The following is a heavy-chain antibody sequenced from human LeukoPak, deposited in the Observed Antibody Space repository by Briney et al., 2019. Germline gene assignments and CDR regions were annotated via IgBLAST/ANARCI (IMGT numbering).Heavy chain of an antibody. J-gene: IGHJ6*02. D-gene: IGHD1-14*01. V-gene: IGHV1-46*01. CDR2: INPFSGNT. CDR1: GYTFTSYH. Sequence: GASVKVSCKASGYTFTSYHMHWVRQAPGQGLEWMGIINPFSGNTNHAQKFQGRVTMTRDTSTSTVYMELSSLRSEDTAVYYCAIPPRNVVNYYYYYGMDVWGQGTTVTVSS. CDR3: AIPPRNVVNYYYYYGMDV.